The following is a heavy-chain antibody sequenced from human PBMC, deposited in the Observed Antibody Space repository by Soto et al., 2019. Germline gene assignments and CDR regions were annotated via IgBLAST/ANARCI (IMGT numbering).Heavy chain of an antibody. V-gene: IGHV3-48*02. D-gene: IGHD3-3*01. CDR1: GFTFSTYN. Sequence: EVQLVESGGGLVQPGGSLRLSCAASGFTFSTYNMNWVRQAPGKGLEWVSYISSSSTIYYADSVKGRFTISRDNAKNSLYLQMNSLRDEDTAVYYCAREFFYDYWGQGTRVTVSS. CDR2: ISSSSTI. CDR3: AREFFYDY. J-gene: IGHJ4*02.